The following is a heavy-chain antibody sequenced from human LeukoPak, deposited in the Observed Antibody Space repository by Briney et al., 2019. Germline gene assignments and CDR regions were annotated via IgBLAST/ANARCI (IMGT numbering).Heavy chain of an antibody. CDR3: ANSRTFDI. Sequence: GGSLRLSCAASGYTFSSYTMNWVGQAPGKGLEWLSQISSTSITIYYAESVKGRFTISRDNAENSLYLQMNGLRDEDTAVYYCANSRTFDISGHGTIGTLSP. J-gene: IGHJ3*02. CDR2: ISSTSITI. V-gene: IGHV3-48*02. D-gene: IGHD2-21*01. CDR1: GYTFSSYT.